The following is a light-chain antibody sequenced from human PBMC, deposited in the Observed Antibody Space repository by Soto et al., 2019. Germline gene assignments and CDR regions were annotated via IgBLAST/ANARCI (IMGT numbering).Light chain of an antibody. V-gene: IGLV1-47*01. CDR1: SSNIGTKH. J-gene: IGLJ3*02. Sequence: QSVLTQPPSASGTPGQRVTISCSGSSSNIGTKHVYWYQQLPGTAPKLLIYDNNQRPSGVPDRFSGSKSGTSASLAISGLRSEDEADYYCATWDDSLSGRVFGGGTKLTVL. CDR2: DNN. CDR3: ATWDDSLSGRV.